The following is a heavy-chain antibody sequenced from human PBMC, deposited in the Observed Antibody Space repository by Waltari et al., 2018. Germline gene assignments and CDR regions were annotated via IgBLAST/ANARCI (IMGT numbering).Heavy chain of an antibody. CDR3: ARDVDLHFEF. J-gene: IGHJ4*02. CDR1: GFGISNFG. CDR2: ISHDGNLK. V-gene: IGHV3-33*01. Sequence: QVRVVESGGGLVQTGRSLRLSCAASGFGISNFGMPWVRQAPGKGREWVAFISHDGNLKNYGDSVKGRFTISRDISKNTVYLQMNSLRVEDTAVYICARDVDLHFEFWGQGTPVTVSS.